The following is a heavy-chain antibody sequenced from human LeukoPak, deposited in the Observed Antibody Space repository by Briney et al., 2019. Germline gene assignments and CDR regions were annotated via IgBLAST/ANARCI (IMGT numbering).Heavy chain of an antibody. D-gene: IGHD1-1*01. V-gene: IGHV3-21*01. J-gene: IGHJ4*02. CDR3: ARSLTTLTYEGY. CDR2: IDSGSTYT. Sequence: GGSLRLSCAASGFTFSSYMMNWVRQAPGKGLEWVSSIDSGSTYTYYTESVKGRFTVSRDNAKNSLFLQMNSLRAEDTAIYYCARSLTTLTYEGYWGQGTLVTVSS. CDR1: GFTFSSYM.